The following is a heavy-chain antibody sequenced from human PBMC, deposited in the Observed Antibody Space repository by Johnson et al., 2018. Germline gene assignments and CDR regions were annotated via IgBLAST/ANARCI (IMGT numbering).Heavy chain of an antibody. D-gene: IGHD6-19*01. CDR2: IPFDGSKT. Sequence: QVQLVQSGGGVVQPGRSLRLSCAASVFSFRSYDMHWVRQAPGKGLEWVTVIPFDGSKTYYADSVKGRFTISRDNSRNTLYLQMNSLRAEDTAVYYCAKEGQWPGYYMDVWGKGTTVTVS. CDR1: VFSFRSYD. CDR3: AKEGQWPGYYMDV. J-gene: IGHJ6*03. V-gene: IGHV3-30*18.